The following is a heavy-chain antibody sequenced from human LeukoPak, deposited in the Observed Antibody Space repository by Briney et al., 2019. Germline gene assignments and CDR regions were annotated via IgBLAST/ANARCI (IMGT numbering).Heavy chain of an antibody. J-gene: IGHJ3*01. CDR2: INQDGSEE. CDR3: ARWKMELQRNAFDF. CDR1: GFTFRTYW. V-gene: IGHV3-7*01. D-gene: IGHD1-26*01. Sequence: GGSLRLSCAASGFTFRTYWMSWIRQAPGKEPEWVADINQDGSEEYYLQSVRGRFTVSRDNAQNAVFLQMTNLRANDTAVYYCARWKMELQRNAFDFWGQGTVVTVSS.